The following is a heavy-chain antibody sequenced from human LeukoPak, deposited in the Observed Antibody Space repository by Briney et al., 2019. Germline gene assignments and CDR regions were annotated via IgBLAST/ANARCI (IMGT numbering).Heavy chain of an antibody. CDR3: ARDRCGGDCYSRWFDP. Sequence: SETLSLTCTVSGGSIGSYYWSWIRQPPGKGLEWIGYIYYSGSTNYNPSLKSRVTISVDTSKNQFSLKLSSVTAADTAVYYCARDRCGGDCYSRWFDPWGQGTLVTVSS. CDR1: GGSIGSYY. V-gene: IGHV4-59*01. D-gene: IGHD2-21*02. J-gene: IGHJ5*02. CDR2: IYYSGST.